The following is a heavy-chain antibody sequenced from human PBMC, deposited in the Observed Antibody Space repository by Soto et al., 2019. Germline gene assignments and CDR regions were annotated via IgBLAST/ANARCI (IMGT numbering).Heavy chain of an antibody. Sequence: QVQLQESGPGLVKPSQTLSLTCTVSGGSLSSGGYYWSWIRQHPGKGVEWSGYIHYSGSTYYNPSLKSRVTISVDTSKNQISLHLHSVTAADTAVYYWARGGGYNTAFDYWGQGTLVTVSS. D-gene: IGHD5-12*01. J-gene: IGHJ4*02. CDR1: GGSLSSGGYY. V-gene: IGHV4-31*03. CDR3: ARGGGYNTAFDY. CDR2: IHYSGST.